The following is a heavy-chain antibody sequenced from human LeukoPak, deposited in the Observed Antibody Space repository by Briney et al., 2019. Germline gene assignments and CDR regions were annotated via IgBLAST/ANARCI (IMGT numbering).Heavy chain of an antibody. CDR2: ISYDGSNK. CDR1: GFTLSSYA. D-gene: IGHD1-26*01. Sequence: GGSLRLSCAASGFTLSSYAMHWVRQAPGKGLEWVAVISYDGSNKYYADSVKGRFTISRDNSKNTLYLQMNSLRAEDTAVYYCARDRRGGGSYPFFDYWGQGTLVTVSS. V-gene: IGHV3-30-3*01. CDR3: ARDRRGGGSYPFFDY. J-gene: IGHJ4*02.